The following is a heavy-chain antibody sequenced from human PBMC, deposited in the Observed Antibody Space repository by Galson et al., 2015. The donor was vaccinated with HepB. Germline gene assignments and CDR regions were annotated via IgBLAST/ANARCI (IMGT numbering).Heavy chain of an antibody. Sequence: LSLTCTVSGGSISSYYWSWIRQPPGKGLEWIGYIYYSGSTNYNPSLKSRVTISVDTSKNQFSLKLSSVTAADTAVYYCARPLDAAGAFDIWGQGTMVTVSS. CDR1: GGSISSYY. CDR2: IYYSGST. D-gene: IGHD3-9*01. V-gene: IGHV4-59*01. CDR3: ARPLDAAGAFDI. J-gene: IGHJ3*02.